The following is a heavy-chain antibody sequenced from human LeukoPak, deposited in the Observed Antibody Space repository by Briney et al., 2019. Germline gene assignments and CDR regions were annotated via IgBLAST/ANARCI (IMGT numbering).Heavy chain of an antibody. V-gene: IGHV4-59*01. CDR2: IYYSGST. J-gene: IGHJ4*02. Sequence: PSETLSLTCTVSGGSISSYYWSWIRQPPGMGLEWIGYIYYSGSTNYNPSLKSRVTISVDTSKNQFSLKLSSVTAADTAVYYCARVRSSSSRGGTFDYWGQGTLVTVSS. CDR1: GGSISSYY. D-gene: IGHD6-13*01. CDR3: ARVRSSSSRGGTFDY.